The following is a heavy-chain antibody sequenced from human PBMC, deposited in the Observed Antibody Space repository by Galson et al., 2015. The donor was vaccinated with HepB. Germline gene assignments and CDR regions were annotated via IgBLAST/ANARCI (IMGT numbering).Heavy chain of an antibody. Sequence: SLRLSCAASGFTFSIYAMSWVRQAPGKGLEWVSAINNSGGRTHYADSVKGRFTISRDNSKNTLYLQMNSLRAEDTAVYYCIQNWNGDNWGQGTLVTVSS. CDR1: GFTFSIYA. V-gene: IGHV3-23*01. CDR3: IQNWNGDN. J-gene: IGHJ4*02. D-gene: IGHD1-1*01. CDR2: INNSGGRT.